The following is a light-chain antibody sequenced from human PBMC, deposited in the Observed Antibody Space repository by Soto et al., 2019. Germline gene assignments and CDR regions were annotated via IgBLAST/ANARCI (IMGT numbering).Light chain of an antibody. CDR2: AAS. J-gene: IGKJ1*01. V-gene: IGKV1-39*01. CDR1: QTIRTS. CDR3: QQTYATPPT. Sequence: DIQMTQSPSSLSASVGDRVILTCRASQTIRTSLNWYQQKPGKAPKLLIYAASTLHSGVTSRLSGSGSGTDFTLSISNLQPEDFATCFCQQTYATPPTFGQGTKVDIK.